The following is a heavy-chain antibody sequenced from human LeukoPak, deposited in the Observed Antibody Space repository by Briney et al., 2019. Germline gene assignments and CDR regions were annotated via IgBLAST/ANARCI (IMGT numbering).Heavy chain of an antibody. CDR2: ISGSGGST. Sequence: LPGGSLRLSCAASGFTFSSYAMSWVRQAPGKGLEWVSAISGSGGSTYYADSVKGRFTISRDNSKNTLYLQMNSLRAEDTAVYYCAKALILNYDFWSGPPMFDPWGQGTLVTVSS. CDR1: GFTFSSYA. V-gene: IGHV3-23*01. CDR3: AKALILNYDFWSGPPMFDP. J-gene: IGHJ5*02. D-gene: IGHD3-3*01.